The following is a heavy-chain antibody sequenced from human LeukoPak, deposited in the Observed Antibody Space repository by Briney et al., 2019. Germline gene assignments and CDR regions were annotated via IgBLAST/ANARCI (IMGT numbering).Heavy chain of an antibody. D-gene: IGHD6-13*01. Sequence: PSETLSLTCTVSGGSISSYYWSWIRQPPGKGLEWIGYIYYSGSTNYNPSLKSRVTISVDTSKNQFSLKLSSVTAADTAVYYCARRRLNRPYSSSPFDYWGQGTLVTVSS. CDR1: GGSISSYY. CDR3: ARRRLNRPYSSSPFDY. J-gene: IGHJ4*02. V-gene: IGHV4-59*12. CDR2: IYYSGST.